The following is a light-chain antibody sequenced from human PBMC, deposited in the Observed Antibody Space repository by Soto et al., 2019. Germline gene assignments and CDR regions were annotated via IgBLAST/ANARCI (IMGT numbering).Light chain of an antibody. CDR1: DSNIGSNS. Sequence: QSVLTQPPAASGTAGQVVTISCSGGDSNIGSNSVYWYQPLPRMAPKLLIYYNNQRPSGVPDRFSGSRSGTSASLAIVGLRSEDEAVYYCAAWDASLSACVFGNGTKDTVL. CDR3: AAWDASLSACV. J-gene: IGLJ1*01. CDR2: YNN. V-gene: IGLV1-47*02.